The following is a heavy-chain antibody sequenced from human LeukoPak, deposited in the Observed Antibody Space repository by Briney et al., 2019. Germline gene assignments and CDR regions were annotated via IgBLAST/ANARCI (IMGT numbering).Heavy chain of an antibody. CDR2: ISYDGSNK. CDR3: AKDLYYYGSGGFYYGMDV. Sequence: GGSLRLSCAASGFTFSSYGMHWVRQAPGKGLEWVAVISYDGSNKYYADSVKGRFTISRDNSKNTLYLQMNSLRAEDTAVYYCAKDLYYYGSGGFYYGMDVRGQGTTVTVSS. D-gene: IGHD3-10*01. J-gene: IGHJ6*02. CDR1: GFTFSSYG. V-gene: IGHV3-30*18.